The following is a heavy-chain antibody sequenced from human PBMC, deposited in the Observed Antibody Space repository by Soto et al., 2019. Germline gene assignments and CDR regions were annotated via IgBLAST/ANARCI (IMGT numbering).Heavy chain of an antibody. D-gene: IGHD2-2*01. V-gene: IGHV3-23*01. J-gene: IGHJ4*02. CDR2: ISGSGGST. CDR3: AKDPSDVVAPAAIEPDDY. CDR1: GFTFSSYA. Sequence: GGSLRLSCAASGFTFSSYAMSWVRQAPGKGLEWVSAISGSGGSTYYADSVKGRFTISRDNSKNTLYLQMNSLRAEDTAVYYCAKDPSDVVAPAAIEPDDYWGQGTLVTVSS.